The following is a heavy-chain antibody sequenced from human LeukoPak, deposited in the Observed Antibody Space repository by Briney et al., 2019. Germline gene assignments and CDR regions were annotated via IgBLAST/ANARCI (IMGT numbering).Heavy chain of an antibody. D-gene: IGHD3-22*01. CDR1: GVSLTASGVG. J-gene: IGHJ4*02. V-gene: IGHV2-5*02. Sequence: SGPTLVNPTQTLTLTCTFSGVSLTASGVGVGWIRQPPGKALEWLALIYWDDDKRYRPSLKNRLTITRDTSKNQVVLTMTNMEPLDTAKYSGALSRNNDSSGLYPTSWGQGPLVTASS. CDR3: ALSRNNDSSGLYPTS. CDR2: IYWDDDK.